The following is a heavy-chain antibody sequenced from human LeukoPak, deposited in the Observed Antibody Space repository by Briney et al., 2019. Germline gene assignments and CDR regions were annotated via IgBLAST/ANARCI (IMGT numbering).Heavy chain of an antibody. CDR3: AREVIVVVPAAIHCWFDP. CDR2: IWYDGSNK. V-gene: IGHV3-33*01. CDR1: GITFSSYG. D-gene: IGHD2-2*02. Sequence: GGSLRLSCAASGITFSSYGMHWVRQAPGKGLEWVAVIWYDGSNKYYADSVKGRFTISRDNSKNTLYLQMNSLRAEDTAVYYCAREVIVVVPAAIHCWFDPWGQGTLVTVSS. J-gene: IGHJ5*02.